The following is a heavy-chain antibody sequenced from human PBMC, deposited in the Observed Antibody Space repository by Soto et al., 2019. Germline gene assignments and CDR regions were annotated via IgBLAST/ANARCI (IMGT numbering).Heavy chain of an antibody. CDR3: ARSYHEFWSYYFGF. CDR2: IYNSGSP. V-gene: IGHV4-4*08. CDR1: GGSISNYY. D-gene: IGHD3-3*01. J-gene: IGHJ4*02. Sequence: PSGTLSLTCSVSGGSISNYYWSWIRQPPGKGLEWIGYIYNSGSPNYNPSLRGRVRTSLDTSKNQFSLKLNSVTAADTAVYYCARSYHEFWSYYFGFWGQGILVTVSS.